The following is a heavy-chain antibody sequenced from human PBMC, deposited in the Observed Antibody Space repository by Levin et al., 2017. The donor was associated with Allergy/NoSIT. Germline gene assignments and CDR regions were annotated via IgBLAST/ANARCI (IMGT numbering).Heavy chain of an antibody. V-gene: IGHV3-30-3*01. Sequence: GESLKISCAASGFSFSNYAMHWVRQAPGKGLEWVAYITYDGSNKYYADSVTGRFPISRDNSKNTLYLQMNGLRADDTAVYYCARPMIRGVIGDFDMWGQGTLVTVSS. CDR3: ARPMIRGVIGDFDM. J-gene: IGHJ3*02. CDR1: GFSFSNYA. D-gene: IGHD3-10*01. CDR2: ITYDGSNK.